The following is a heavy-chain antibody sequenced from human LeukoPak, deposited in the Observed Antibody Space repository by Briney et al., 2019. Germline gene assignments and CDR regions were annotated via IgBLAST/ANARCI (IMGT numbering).Heavy chain of an antibody. CDR3: ARPRTGTKGGAFDI. J-gene: IGHJ3*02. D-gene: IGHD1-7*01. CDR1: GYSFFSYW. CDR2: MYPGDSDI. V-gene: IGHV5-51*01. Sequence: GESLKISCKVSGYSFFSYWIGWVRQMPGKDLEWMGIMYPGDSDIRYSPSFQSQVTISVDKSINTAYLQWSSLKASDTAIYYCARPRTGTKGGAFDIWGQGTLVTVSS.